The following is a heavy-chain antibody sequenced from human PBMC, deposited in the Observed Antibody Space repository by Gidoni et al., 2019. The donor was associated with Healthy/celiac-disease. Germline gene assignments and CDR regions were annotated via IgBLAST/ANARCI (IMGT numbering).Heavy chain of an antibody. CDR2: INHSGST. V-gene: IGHV4-34*01. D-gene: IGHD6-6*01. J-gene: IGHJ4*02. Sequence: QVQLQQWGAGLLQPSATLSLTCAVYGGSFSGYYWSLIRQPPGKGLEWIGEINHSGSTNDNPSLKSRVTISVDTSKNQCSRKRSSVTAADTAVYYWARGDSSASSYWGQGILVTVSS. CDR3: ARGDSSASSY. CDR1: GGSFSGYY.